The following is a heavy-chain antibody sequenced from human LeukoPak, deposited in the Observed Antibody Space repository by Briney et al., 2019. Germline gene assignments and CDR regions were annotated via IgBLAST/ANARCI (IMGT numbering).Heavy chain of an antibody. CDR3: ARLLRYGSRSYPGLYY. Sequence: GESLKISCKGSGYSFTSYWIGWVRQMPGKGREWMGIIYPGDSDTRYSPSFQGQVTISADKSISTAYLQWSSLKASDTAMYYCARLLRYGSRSYPGLYYWGQGTLVTVSS. V-gene: IGHV5-51*01. D-gene: IGHD3-10*01. CDR2: IYPGDSDT. CDR1: GYSFTSYW. J-gene: IGHJ4*02.